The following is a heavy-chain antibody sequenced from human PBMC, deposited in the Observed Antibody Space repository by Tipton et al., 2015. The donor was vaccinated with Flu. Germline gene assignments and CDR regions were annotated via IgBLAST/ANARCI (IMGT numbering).Heavy chain of an antibody. CDR2: MSPKSGNT. J-gene: IGHJ4*02. Sequence: QLVQSGAEVKNPGASVKVSCKASGYNFTSSDINWVRQATGQGLEWMAWMSPKSGNTGSAQKFQGRVTMTRNASMNTAYMELRSLRFDDTAVYYCARGGLRRVYCPSGVCYSYYFKSWGQGTLVTVSS. CDR3: ARGGLRRVYCPSGVCYSYYFKS. CDR1: GYNFTSSD. V-gene: IGHV1-8*02. D-gene: IGHD2-8*01.